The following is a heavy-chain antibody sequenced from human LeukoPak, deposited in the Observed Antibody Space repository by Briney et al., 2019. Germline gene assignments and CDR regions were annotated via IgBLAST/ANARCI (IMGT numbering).Heavy chain of an antibody. J-gene: IGHJ6*03. CDR2: IYYSGST. Sequence: SETLSLTCTVSGGSISSYYWSWIRQPPGKGLEWIGYIYYSGSTNYKPSLKSRVTISVDTSRKQFFLKLTSVTTTDTAVYSCARTTEGHSWRTQYYSYYMDVWGKGTTVTVSS. CDR3: ARTTEGHSWRTQYYSYYMDV. V-gene: IGHV4-59*01. D-gene: IGHD6-13*01. CDR1: GGSISSYY.